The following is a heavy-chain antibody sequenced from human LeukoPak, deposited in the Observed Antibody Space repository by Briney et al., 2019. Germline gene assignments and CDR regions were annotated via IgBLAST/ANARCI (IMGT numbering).Heavy chain of an antibody. Sequence: NPGGSLRLSCATSGFTFSNAWMNWVRQAPGKGLEWVGRIRSNSDGGTIDYAAPVKGRFALSRDDSKDTLYLQMNSLQTEDTAVYYCATDFYDTTWGRGTLVTVSS. CDR1: GFTFSNAW. J-gene: IGHJ5*02. V-gene: IGHV3-15*07. CDR2: IRSNSDGGTI. D-gene: IGHD3-22*01. CDR3: ATDFYDTT.